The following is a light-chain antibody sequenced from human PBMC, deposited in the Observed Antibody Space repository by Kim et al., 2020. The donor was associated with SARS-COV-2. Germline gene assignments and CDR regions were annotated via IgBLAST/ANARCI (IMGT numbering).Light chain of an antibody. CDR1: KVGDKY. CDR3: QSWDSSDDE. J-gene: IGLJ2*01. V-gene: IGLV3-1*01. CDR2: QDS. Sequence: SYELTQPPSVSVSPGQTASITCSGDKVGDKYACWYQQKPGQSPVLVIYQDSKRPSGIPERFSGSNSGNTATLTISGTQAMDEADYYCQSWDSSDDEFGGG.